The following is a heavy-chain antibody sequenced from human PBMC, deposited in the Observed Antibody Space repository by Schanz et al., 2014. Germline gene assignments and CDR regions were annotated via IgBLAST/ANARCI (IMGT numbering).Heavy chain of an antibody. D-gene: IGHD1-26*01. CDR3: ARRYSGRYCFDY. J-gene: IGHJ4*02. Sequence: KLVESGGGVVQPGRSLRLSCAASGFTFSSYGMHWVRQVPGKGLEWVAVVCYDGSKKYYADSVKGRFTTSRDNSKNSLSLQMDRLRDEDTAVYYCARRYSGRYCFDYWGQGTLVAVSS. CDR1: GFTFSSYG. V-gene: IGHV3-33*01. CDR2: VCYDGSKK.